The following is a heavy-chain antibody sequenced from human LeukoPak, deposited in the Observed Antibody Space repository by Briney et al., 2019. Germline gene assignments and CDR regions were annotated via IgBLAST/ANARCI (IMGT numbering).Heavy chain of an antibody. J-gene: IGHJ3*02. D-gene: IGHD1-26*01. CDR3: PATRVAATYDAFDI. CDR1: GGTFSSYT. Sequence: SVKVSCKASGGTFSSYTISWVRQAPGQGLAWMGRIIPILGMANYVQKFQGRVTITADKSTSTASMSLSNLTAGAPASYSCPATRVAATYDAFDIWGQGTMVTVSS. V-gene: IGHV1-69*02. CDR2: IIPILGMA.